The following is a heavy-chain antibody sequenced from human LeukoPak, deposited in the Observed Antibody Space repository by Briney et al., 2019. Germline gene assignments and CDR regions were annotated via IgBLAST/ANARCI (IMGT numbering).Heavy chain of an antibody. D-gene: IGHD1-26*01. CDR2: IIPILGIA. CDR3: ARVLSGSYLVYYFDY. V-gene: IGHV1-69*04. CDR1: GGTFSSYA. Sequence: ASVKVSCKASGGTFSSYAISWVRQAPGQGLEWMGRIIPILGIANYAQKFQGRVTITADKSTSTAYMELSSLRSEDTAVYYCARVLSGSYLVYYFDYWGQGTLVTVSS. J-gene: IGHJ4*02.